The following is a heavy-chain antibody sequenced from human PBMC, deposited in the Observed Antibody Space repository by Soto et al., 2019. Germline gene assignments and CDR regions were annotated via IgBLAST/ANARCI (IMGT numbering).Heavy chain of an antibody. V-gene: IGHV4-4*09. Sequence: SETLSLTCTVSGGSINSYYWSWIRQPPGKGLEWIGYIHHSGSTNYNPSLKSRVTISVDTSKNQFSLKLSSVTAADTAVYYCATDYYGSGSYSFDYWGQGTLVTVSS. J-gene: IGHJ4*02. CDR1: GGSINSYY. CDR3: ATDYYGSGSYSFDY. D-gene: IGHD3-10*01. CDR2: IHHSGST.